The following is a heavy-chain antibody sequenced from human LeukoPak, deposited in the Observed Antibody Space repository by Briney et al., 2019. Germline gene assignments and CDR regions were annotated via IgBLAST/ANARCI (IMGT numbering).Heavy chain of an antibody. CDR3: ARESDTAMVTFDY. CDR1: GGTFSSYA. CDR2: IIPIFGIA. V-gene: IGHV1-69*04. Sequence: SVKVSCKASGGTFSSYAISWVRQAPGQGLEWMGRIIPIFGIANYAQKFQGRVTITADKSTSTAYMELSSLRSEDTAVYHCARESDTAMVTFDYWGQGTLVTVSS. D-gene: IGHD5-18*01. J-gene: IGHJ4*02.